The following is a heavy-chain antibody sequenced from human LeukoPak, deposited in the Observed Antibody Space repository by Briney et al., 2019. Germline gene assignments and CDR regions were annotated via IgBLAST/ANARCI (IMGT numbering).Heavy chain of an antibody. CDR2: IYYSGST. J-gene: IGHJ2*01. V-gene: IGHV4-61*01. D-gene: IGHD2-2*01. CDR1: GGSISSSSYY. CDR3: VRDRSSTSRGNFDL. Sequence: SETLSLTCAVSGGSISSSSYYWGWIRQPPGKGLEWIGYIYYSGSTNYNPSLKSRVTISVDTSKNQLSLKLSSVTAADTAVYYCVRDRSSTSRGNFDLWGRGTLVTVSS.